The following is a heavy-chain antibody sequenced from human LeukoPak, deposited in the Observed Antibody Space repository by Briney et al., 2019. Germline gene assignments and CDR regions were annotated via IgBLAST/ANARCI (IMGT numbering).Heavy chain of an antibody. CDR1: GGSFSGYY. CDR3: ATRRYVWGSYRPFGP. Sequence: SETLSLTCAVYGGSFSGYYWSWIRQPPGKGLEWIGEINHSGSTNYNPSLKSRVTISVDTSKNQFSLKLSSVTAADTAVYYCATRRYVWGSYRPFGPWGQGILVTVSS. V-gene: IGHV4-34*01. J-gene: IGHJ5*02. D-gene: IGHD3-16*02. CDR2: INHSGST.